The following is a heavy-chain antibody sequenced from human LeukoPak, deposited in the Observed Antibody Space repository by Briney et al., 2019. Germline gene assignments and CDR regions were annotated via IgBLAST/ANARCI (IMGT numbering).Heavy chain of an antibody. J-gene: IGHJ3*02. V-gene: IGHV3-74*01. CDR2: INSDGSST. CDR3: ASDDYGGFDI. D-gene: IGHD4-23*01. CDR1: GFTFSSYW. Sequence: PGGSLRLSCVASGFTFSSYWMYWVRQAPGKGLVWVSRINSDGSSTSSADSVKGRFTISRDNAENTVYLQMNSLRAEDTAVYYCASDDYGGFDIWGQGTMVTVSS.